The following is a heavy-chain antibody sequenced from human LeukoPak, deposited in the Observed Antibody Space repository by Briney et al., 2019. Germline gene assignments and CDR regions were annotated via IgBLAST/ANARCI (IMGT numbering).Heavy chain of an antibody. CDR3: AKVRGTRQLRYCSSTSCQYYFDY. CDR1: GFTFSSYG. CDR2: ISGSGGST. J-gene: IGHJ4*02. Sequence: PGGSLRLSCAASGFTFSSYGMHWVRQAPGKGLEWVSAISGSGGSTYYADSVKGRFTISRDNSKNTLYLQMNSLRAEDTAVYYCAKVRGTRQLRYCSSTSCQYYFDYWGQGTLVTVSS. D-gene: IGHD2-2*01. V-gene: IGHV3-23*01.